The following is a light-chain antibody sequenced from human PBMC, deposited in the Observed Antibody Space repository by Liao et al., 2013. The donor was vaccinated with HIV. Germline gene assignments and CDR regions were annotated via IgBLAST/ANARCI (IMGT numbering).Light chain of an antibody. Sequence: SYVLTQPPSVSVAPGKTARITCGGNNIGSKSVHWYQQRSGQAPVLVISYDSDRPSGIPERFSGSNSGSTATLTISRVEAGDEADYYCQVWDRSSDVRVFGGGTKLTVL. J-gene: IGLJ2*01. CDR2: YDS. V-gene: IGLV3-21*01. CDR3: QVWDRSSDVRV. CDR1: NIGSKS.